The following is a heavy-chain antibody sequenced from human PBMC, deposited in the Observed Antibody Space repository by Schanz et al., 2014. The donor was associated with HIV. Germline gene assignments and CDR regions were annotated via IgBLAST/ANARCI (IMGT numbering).Heavy chain of an antibody. CDR2: ISTSGGST. J-gene: IGHJ6*02. CDR3: ERRMVTPFSYNYGLDV. D-gene: IGHD2-21*02. V-gene: IGHV3-23*01. Sequence: EGQLLESGGGLVRPGGSLTLSCATSGFDFKTYAMNWVRQAPGKGLEWVSHISTSGGSTYYADSVKGRFTISRDNSLDTVYLQMNSLGAEDTAVYYCERRMVTPFSYNYGLDVWGQGTTVTVS. CDR1: GFDFKTYA.